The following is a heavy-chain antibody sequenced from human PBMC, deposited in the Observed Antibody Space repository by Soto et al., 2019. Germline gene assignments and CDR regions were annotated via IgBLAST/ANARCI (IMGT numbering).Heavy chain of an antibody. CDR2: IYSGGST. J-gene: IGHJ6*02. D-gene: IGHD4-17*01. V-gene: IGHV3-53*01. CDR1: GFTVSSNY. CDR3: AREPTTVTTPYYYYGMDV. Sequence: VGSLRLSCAASGFTVSSNYMSWVRQAPGKGLEWVSVIYSGGSTYYADSVKGRFTISRDNSKNTLYLQMNSLRAEDTAVYYCAREPTTVTTPYYYYGMDVWGQGTTVTVSS.